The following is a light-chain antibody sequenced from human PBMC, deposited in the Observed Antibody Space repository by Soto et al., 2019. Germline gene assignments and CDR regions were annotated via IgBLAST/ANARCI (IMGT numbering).Light chain of an antibody. CDR3: TPYPSSKTGV. J-gene: IGLJ3*02. CDR2: DVS. V-gene: IGLV2-14*03. CDR1: SSDVGGYDY. Sequence: QSALTQPASVSGSPGQSITISCTGTSSDVGGYDYVSWYQQHPRKVPKLLIYDVSYRPSGVSYRFSGSKSGNTASLTISGLQAEDEADYYSTPYPSSKTGVFGGGTKLTVL.